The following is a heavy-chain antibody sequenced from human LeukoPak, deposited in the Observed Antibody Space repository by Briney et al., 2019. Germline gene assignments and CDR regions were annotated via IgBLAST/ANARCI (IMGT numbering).Heavy chain of an antibody. J-gene: IGHJ6*02. CDR1: GFTFSSYW. CDR3: ARQVGSGSFRMDV. V-gene: IGHV3-7*01. CDR2: IKQDGSEK. D-gene: IGHD3-10*01. Sequence: GGSLRLSCAASGFTFSSYWMNWVRQAPGKGLEWVANIKQDGSEKYYVDSVKGRFTISRDNAKNSLYLQMNSLRAEDTAVYYCARQVGSGSFRMDVWGQGTTVTVSS.